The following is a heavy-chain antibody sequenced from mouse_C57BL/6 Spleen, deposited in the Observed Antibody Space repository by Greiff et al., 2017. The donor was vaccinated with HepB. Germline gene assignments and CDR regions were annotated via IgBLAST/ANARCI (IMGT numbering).Heavy chain of an antibody. D-gene: IGHD1-1*01. J-gene: IGHJ2*01. CDR1: GFTFSDAW. CDR3: TSTTVVAYYFDY. V-gene: IGHV6-6*01. Sequence: EVMLVESGGGLVQPGGSMKLSCAASGFTFSDAWMDWVRQSPEKGLEWVAEIRNKANNHATYYAESVKGRFTISRDDSKSSVYLQMNSLRAEDTGIYYCTSTTVVAYYFDYWGQGTTLTVSS. CDR2: IRNKANNHAT.